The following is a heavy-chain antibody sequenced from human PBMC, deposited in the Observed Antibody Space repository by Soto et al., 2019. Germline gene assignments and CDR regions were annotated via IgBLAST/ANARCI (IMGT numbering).Heavy chain of an antibody. CDR2: LIPIFATA. J-gene: IGHJ4*02. V-gene: IGHV1-69*01. CDR1: GGTFSRYG. D-gene: IGHD2-2*02. Sequence: QVQLVQSGAEVKKPGSSVKVSCKASGGTFSRYGISWVRQSPGQGLEWMGGLIPIFATANYAQKFQGRVTISADESTSTAYMEMSSLRSQDTAEYYCAREKESGRLYHYGLHYWGQGALVTVSS. CDR3: AREKESGRLYHYGLHY.